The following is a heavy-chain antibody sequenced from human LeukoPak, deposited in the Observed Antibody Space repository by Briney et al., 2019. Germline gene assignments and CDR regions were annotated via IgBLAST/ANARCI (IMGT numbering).Heavy chain of an antibody. CDR2: IYSSGST. V-gene: IGHV4-59*01. CDR3: ARSGDYRYYYYYYMDV. CDR1: GGSIRGYY. D-gene: IGHD4-17*01. Sequence: PSETLSLTCNVSGGSIRGYYWSWIRQPPGKGLEWIGYIYSSGSTNYNPSLKSRVTISVDTSKNQFSLKLSSVTAADTAVYYCARSGDYRYYYYYYMDVWGKGTTVTVSS. J-gene: IGHJ6*03.